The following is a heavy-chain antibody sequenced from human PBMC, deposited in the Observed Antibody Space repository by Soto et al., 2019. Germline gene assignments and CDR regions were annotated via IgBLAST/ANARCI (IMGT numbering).Heavy chain of an antibody. CDR3: ARVGGNRGVIWFGELSVRDYIWEYDY. D-gene: IGHD3-10*01. V-gene: IGHV3-21*01. CDR2: ISSSSSYI. CDR1: GFTFSSYS. J-gene: IGHJ4*02. Sequence: GGSLRLSCAASGFTFSSYSMNWVRQAPGKGLEWVSSISSSSSYIYYADSVKGRFTISRDNAKNSLYLQMNSLRAGETVVYYCARVGGNRGVIWFGELSVRDYIWEYDYWGQGTLVTVSS.